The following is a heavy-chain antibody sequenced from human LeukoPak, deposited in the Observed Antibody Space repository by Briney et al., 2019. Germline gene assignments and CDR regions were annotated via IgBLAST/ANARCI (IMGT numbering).Heavy chain of an antibody. J-gene: IGHJ5*02. CDR2: IIPIFGTA. CDR3: ARDHHGTAMVYYNWFDP. Sequence: SVKVSCKASGGTFSSYAISWVRQAPGQGLEWMGRIIPIFGTANYAQKFQGRVTITTDESTSTAYMELSSLRSEDTAVYYCARDHHGTAMVYYNWFDPWGQGTLVTVSS. D-gene: IGHD5-18*01. CDR1: GGTFSSYA. V-gene: IGHV1-69*05.